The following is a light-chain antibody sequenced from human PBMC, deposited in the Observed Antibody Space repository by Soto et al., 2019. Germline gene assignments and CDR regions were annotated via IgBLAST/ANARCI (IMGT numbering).Light chain of an antibody. CDR1: SSDVGGYNY. CDR2: EVS. Sequence: QSALTQPASVSGSPGQSITISCTGTSSDVGGYNYVSWYQQHPGKAPKLMIYEVSYRPSGVSNRFSGPKSGNTASLTISGLQAEDEADYYCSSYTSSSTLVVFGGGTKVTVL. CDR3: SSYTSSSTLVV. J-gene: IGLJ2*01. V-gene: IGLV2-14*01.